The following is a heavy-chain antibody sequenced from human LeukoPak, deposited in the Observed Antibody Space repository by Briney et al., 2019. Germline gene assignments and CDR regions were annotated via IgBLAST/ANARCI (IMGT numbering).Heavy chain of an antibody. V-gene: IGHV4-30-4*08. CDR2: IYYSGST. CDR1: GGSISSGDYY. D-gene: IGHD6-13*01. Sequence: SQTLSLTCTVSGGSISSGDYYWSWIRQPPGKGLEWIGYIYYSGSTYYNPSLKSRVTISVDTSKNQFSLKLSSVTAADTAVYYCARRYSSSWYNWFDPWGQGTLVTVSS. J-gene: IGHJ5*02. CDR3: ARRYSSSWYNWFDP.